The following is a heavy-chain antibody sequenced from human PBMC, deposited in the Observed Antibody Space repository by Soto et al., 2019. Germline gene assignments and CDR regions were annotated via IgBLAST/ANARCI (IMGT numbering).Heavy chain of an antibody. CDR1: GDSISNSRW. CDR2: IFHSGDT. V-gene: IGHV4-4*02. Sequence: QVQLQESGPGLVKPSGTLSLTCAVSGDSISNSRWWTWVRQPPGKGLEWIGDIFHSGDTNYNPSLKSRVFISVDKSQNQLSLKVSSVTAADTAVYYCAYRTGWYRHDVWGQGTLVTVSS. D-gene: IGHD6-19*01. J-gene: IGHJ3*01. CDR3: AYRTGWYRHDV.